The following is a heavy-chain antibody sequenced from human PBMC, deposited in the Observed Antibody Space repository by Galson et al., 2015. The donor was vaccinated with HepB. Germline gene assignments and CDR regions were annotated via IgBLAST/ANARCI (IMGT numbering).Heavy chain of an antibody. J-gene: IGHJ6*02. CDR2: FDPEDGET. CDR1: GYTLTELS. V-gene: IGHV1-24*01. D-gene: IGHD2-2*01. Sequence: SVKVSCKVSGYTLTELSMHWVRQAPGKGLEWMGGFDPEDGETIYAQKFQGRVTMTEDTSTDTAYMELSSLRSEDTAVYYCATHNCSSTSCHYYYGMDVWGQGTTVTVSS. CDR3: ATHNCSSTSCHYYYGMDV.